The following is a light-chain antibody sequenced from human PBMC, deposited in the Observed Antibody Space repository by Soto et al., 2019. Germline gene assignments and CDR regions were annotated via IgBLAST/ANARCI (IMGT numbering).Light chain of an antibody. CDR1: QGISSW. CDR3: QQANSFPLT. CDR2: AAS. Sequence: DIQMTQSPSSLSASVGDRVTITCRARQGISSWLAWYQKKPGKATQLLIYAASSLQSGVPSRFSGSGSGTDFTITISSLQPEDFATYYCQQANSFPLTFGGGTKV. V-gene: IGKV1-12*01. J-gene: IGKJ4*01.